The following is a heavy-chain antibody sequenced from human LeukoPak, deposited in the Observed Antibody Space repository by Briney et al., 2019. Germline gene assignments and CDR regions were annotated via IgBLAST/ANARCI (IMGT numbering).Heavy chain of an antibody. V-gene: IGHV1-69*10. D-gene: IGHD3-9*01. CDR1: GGTFSSYA. J-gene: IGHJ4*02. CDR2: IIPILGTA. CDR3: ATGGRYDILTGYAV. Sequence: SVKVSCKASGGTFSSYAISWVRQAPGQGLEWMGGIIPILGTANYAQKFQGRVTMTEDTSTDTAYMELSSLRSEDTAVYYCATGGRYDILTGYAVWGQGTLVTVSS.